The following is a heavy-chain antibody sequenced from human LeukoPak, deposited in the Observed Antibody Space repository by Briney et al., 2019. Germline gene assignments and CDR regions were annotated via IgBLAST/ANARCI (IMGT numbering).Heavy chain of an antibody. D-gene: IGHD1-26*01. V-gene: IGHV3-23*01. CDR2: ISDNGVNT. CDR3: ANEYSKGDV. J-gene: IGHJ3*01. Sequence: GGSLRLSCAASGFTFSDYYMSWVRQAPGKGLEWVSSISDNGVNTYYADSVKGRFTISRDNSKNTLYLQMNSLRVEDAAVYYCANEYSKGDVWGQGTMVTVSS. CDR1: GFTFSDYY.